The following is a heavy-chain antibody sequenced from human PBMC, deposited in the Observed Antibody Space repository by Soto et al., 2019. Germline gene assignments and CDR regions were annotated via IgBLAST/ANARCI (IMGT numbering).Heavy chain of an antibody. CDR3: ARVPSKRSYEYYYYGMDV. V-gene: IGHV1-69*02. J-gene: IGHJ6*02. D-gene: IGHD3-16*02. CDR2: IIPILGIA. CDR1: GGSFSSYT. Sequence: QVQLVQSGAEVKKPGYSVKVSCKASGGSFSSYTISWVRQAPGQGLEWMGRIIPILGIANYAQKFQGRVTITADKSTSTAYMELSSLRSEDTAVYYCARVPSKRSYEYYYYGMDVWGQGTTVTVSS.